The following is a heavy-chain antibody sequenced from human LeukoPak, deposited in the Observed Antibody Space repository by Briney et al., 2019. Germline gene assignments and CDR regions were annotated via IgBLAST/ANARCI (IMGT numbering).Heavy chain of an antibody. CDR2: ISAYNGNT. D-gene: IGHD2-2*01. J-gene: IGHJ5*02. V-gene: IGHV1-18*01. Sequence: GASVKVSCKASGYTFTSYGISWVRQAPGQGLEWMGWISAYNGNTNYAQKLQGRVTMTTDTSTSTAYMELGSLRSDDTAVYYCARVARANCSSTSCYVLSNWFDPWGQGTLVTVSS. CDR3: ARVARANCSSTSCYVLSNWFDP. CDR1: GYTFTSYG.